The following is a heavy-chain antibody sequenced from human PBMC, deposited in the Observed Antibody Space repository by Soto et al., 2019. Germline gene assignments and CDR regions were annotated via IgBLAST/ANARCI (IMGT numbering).Heavy chain of an antibody. CDR2: ISNDGSNE. J-gene: IGHJ4*02. V-gene: IGHV3-30*18. D-gene: IGHD2-15*01. CDR3: AKDSSVCPADYYFDY. CDR1: GFTFRSYG. Sequence: QVQLVESGGGVVQPGRSLRLSCTASGFTFRSYGMHWVRQAPGKGLEWVAVISNDGSNEYSADSVKGRFTVSRDNSKNTLYLHMNSLRAEDTAVYYCAKDSSVCPADYYFDYWGQGTLVTVSS.